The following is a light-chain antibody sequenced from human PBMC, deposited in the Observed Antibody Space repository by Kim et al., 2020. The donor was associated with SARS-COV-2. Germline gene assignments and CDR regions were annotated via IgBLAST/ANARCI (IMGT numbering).Light chain of an antibody. CDR1: QSVDSN. CDR3: QQYNDWSMYT. Sequence: VSPGERATLSCRASQSVDSNLAWYQQKPGQAPRLLMYGASTRATTIPARFSGSGSGTEFTLTISSLQSEDFAVYYCQQYNDWSMYTFGQGTKLEI. J-gene: IGKJ2*01. CDR2: GAS. V-gene: IGKV3-15*01.